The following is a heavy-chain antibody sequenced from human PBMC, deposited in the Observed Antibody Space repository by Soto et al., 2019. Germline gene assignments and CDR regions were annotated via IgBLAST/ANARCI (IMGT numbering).Heavy chain of an antibody. V-gene: IGHV4-39*01. Sequence: PSETLSLTCTVSGGSISSSSYYWGWIRRPPGKGLEWIGSIYYSGSTYYNPSLKSRVTISVDTSKNQFSLKLSSVTAADTAVYYCTLRFLEWLPNYGMDVWGQGTTVTVSS. CDR3: TLRFLEWLPNYGMDV. CDR1: GGSISSSSYY. D-gene: IGHD3-3*01. J-gene: IGHJ6*02. CDR2: IYYSGST.